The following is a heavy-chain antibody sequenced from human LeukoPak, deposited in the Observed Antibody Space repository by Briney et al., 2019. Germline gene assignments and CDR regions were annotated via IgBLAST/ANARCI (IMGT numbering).Heavy chain of an antibody. CDR3: ARVGVVEPTYYYYYYMDV. V-gene: IGHV4-59*01. CDR1: GGSISSYY. D-gene: IGHD2-15*01. CDR2: IYYSGST. J-gene: IGHJ6*03. Sequence: SETLSPTCTVSGGSISSYYWSWIRQPPGKGLEWIGYIYYSGSTNYNPSLKSRVTISVDTSKNQFPLKLSSVTAADTAVYYCARVGVVEPTYYYYYYMDVWGKGTTVTVSS.